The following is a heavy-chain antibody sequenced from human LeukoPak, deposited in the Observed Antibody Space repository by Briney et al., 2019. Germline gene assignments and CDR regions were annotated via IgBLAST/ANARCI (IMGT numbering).Heavy chain of an antibody. V-gene: IGHV3-30*03. CDR3: ASSMTTVTSLDY. Sequence: GGSLRLSCAASGFTFSDHWMSWVRQAPGKGLEWVAVISYDGSNKYYADSVKGRFTISRDNSKNTLYLQMNSLRAEDTAVYYCASSMTTVTSLDYWGQGTLVTVSS. D-gene: IGHD4-17*01. CDR1: GFTFSDHW. J-gene: IGHJ4*02. CDR2: ISYDGSNK.